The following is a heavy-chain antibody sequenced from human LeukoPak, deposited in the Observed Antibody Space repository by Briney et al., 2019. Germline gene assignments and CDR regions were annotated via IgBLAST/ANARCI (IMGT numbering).Heavy chain of an antibody. CDR2: IYYGGTT. CDR3: ARSRDASGSYAYYFDY. D-gene: IGHD3-10*01. V-gene: IGHV4-39*01. Sequence: SETLSLTCAVSGGSLSSSSYYWGWIHQPPGKGLEWIGSIYYGGTTNHNQSLKRRVTISVDTSKNQFSLNLSSVTAADTALYYCARSRDASGSYAYYFDYWGQGTLVTVSS. J-gene: IGHJ4*02. CDR1: GGSLSSSSYY.